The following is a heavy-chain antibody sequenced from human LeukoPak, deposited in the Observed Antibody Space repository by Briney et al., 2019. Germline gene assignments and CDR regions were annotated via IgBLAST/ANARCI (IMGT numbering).Heavy chain of an antibody. CDR3: ARPYSNSHPGWMDV. J-gene: IGHJ6*03. CDR1: GYSFTNYW. CDR2: IYPADSDI. D-gene: IGHD6-6*01. V-gene: IGHV5-51*01. Sequence: GESLKISCKGSGYSFTNYWIAWVRQTPGKGLEWMGIIYPADSDIRYSPSFQGQVTISADKSITTAYLQWSTLKASDTAIYYCARPYSNSHPGWMDVWGRGTTVTVSS.